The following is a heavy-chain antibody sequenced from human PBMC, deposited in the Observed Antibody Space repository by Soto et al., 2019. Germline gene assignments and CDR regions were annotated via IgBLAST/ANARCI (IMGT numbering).Heavy chain of an antibody. CDR1: GFTFDDYA. CDR2: ISWDGGST. D-gene: IGHD3-3*01. V-gene: IGHV3-43D*04. Sequence: PGGSLRLSCAASGFTFDDYAMHWVRQAPGKGLEWVSLISWDGGSTYYADSVKGRFTISRDNSKNSLYLQMNSLRAEDTALYYCAKDIRARTYYDFWSGYYPKRMDVWGQGTTVTVSS. CDR3: AKDIRARTYYDFWSGYYPKRMDV. J-gene: IGHJ6*02.